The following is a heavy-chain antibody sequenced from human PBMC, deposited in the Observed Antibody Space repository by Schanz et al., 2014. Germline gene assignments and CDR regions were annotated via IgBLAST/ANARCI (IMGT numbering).Heavy chain of an antibody. D-gene: IGHD5-12*01. CDR2: IKRDSSEK. J-gene: IGHJ4*02. CDR1: GFTFSDHW. CDR3: ARDPNSVNEIDY. Sequence: VQLVESGGALVQPGGSLRLSCSASGFTFSDHWMSWVRQPPGKGLEWVANIKRDSSEKNYVDSVKGRFTLSRDNAKNSMYLQMNSLRVEDTAVYYCARDPNSVNEIDYWGQGTLVTVSS. V-gene: IGHV3-7*03.